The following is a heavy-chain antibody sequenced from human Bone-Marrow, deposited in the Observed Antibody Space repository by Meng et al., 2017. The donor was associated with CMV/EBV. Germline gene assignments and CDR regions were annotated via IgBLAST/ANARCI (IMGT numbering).Heavy chain of an antibody. D-gene: IGHD3-10*01. V-gene: IGHV1-2*02. CDR1: GYSFAAYY. CDR3: ARDFGRSADY. J-gene: IGHJ4*02. CDR2: MTPNSGGP. Sequence: ASVKVSCKASGYSFAAYYMHWVRQAPGQRFEWLGWMTPNSGGPQYAQKFQGRVTMTRDTSTSTDYMELSSLTSDDTAVYYCARDFGRSADYWGQGTLGTVSS.